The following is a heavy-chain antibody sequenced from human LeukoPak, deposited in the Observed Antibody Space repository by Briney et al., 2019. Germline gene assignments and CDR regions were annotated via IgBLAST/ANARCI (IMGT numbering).Heavy chain of an antibody. D-gene: IGHD3-22*01. CDR1: GGSIRSGVYY. V-gene: IGHV4-30-2*01. Sequence: PSETLSLTCTVSGGSIRSGVYYWSWIRQPPGKGLEWIGYIYHSGSTYYNPSLKSRVTISVDTSKNQFSLKLSSVTAADTAVYYCARLPYYYDSSDYWGQGTLVTVSS. J-gene: IGHJ4*02. CDR3: ARLPYYYDSSDY. CDR2: IYHSGST.